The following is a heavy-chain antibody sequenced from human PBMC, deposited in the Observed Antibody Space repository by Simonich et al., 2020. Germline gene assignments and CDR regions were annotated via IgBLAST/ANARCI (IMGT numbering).Heavy chain of an antibody. CDR2: IYSGGST. CDR3: ARWTATGYYFDY. Sequence: EVQLVESGGGLIQPGGSLRHSCAASGFTDSSNYMSWVRQAPGRGLGGVSVIYSGGSTYYADSVNGRFTISRDNSKNTLYLQINSLRAEDTAVYYCARWTATGYYFDYWGQGTLVTVSS. J-gene: IGHJ4*02. D-gene: IGHD1-1*01. V-gene: IGHV3-53*01. CDR1: GFTDSSNY.